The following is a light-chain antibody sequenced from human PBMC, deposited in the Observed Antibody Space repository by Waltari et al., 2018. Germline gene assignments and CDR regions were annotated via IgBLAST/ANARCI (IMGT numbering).Light chain of an antibody. CDR3: QQYDDLSVT. J-gene: IGKJ4*01. CDR2: GAS. Sequence: DIRMTQSPPSLSASVGDRVTITCQASRDIGQFLNWYHQRPGTVPQLLISGASNLESGVPSMFSGSGSVTHFTFTINGLQPEDIGTYFCQQYDDLSVTFGGGTKVDIK. V-gene: IGKV1-33*01. CDR1: RDIGQF.